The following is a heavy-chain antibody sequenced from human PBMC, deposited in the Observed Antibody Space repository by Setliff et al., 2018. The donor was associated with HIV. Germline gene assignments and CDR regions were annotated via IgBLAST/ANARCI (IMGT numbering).Heavy chain of an antibody. Sequence: SETLSLTCTVSGGSISNNNYFWGWIRQPPGKGLEWIGSIFYSGSTNYNPSLKSRVTISVDTSKNQFSLKLSSVTAADTAVYYCATQRNYYGSGSYSDYWGQGTLVTVSS. D-gene: IGHD3-10*01. CDR1: GGSISNNNYF. J-gene: IGHJ4*02. CDR3: ATQRNYYGSGSYSDY. CDR2: IFYSGST. V-gene: IGHV4-39*07.